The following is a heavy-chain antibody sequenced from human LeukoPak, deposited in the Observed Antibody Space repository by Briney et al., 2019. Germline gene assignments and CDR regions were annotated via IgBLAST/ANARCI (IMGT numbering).Heavy chain of an antibody. CDR3: HVSKLYGSVTFDY. V-gene: IGHV4-61*02. Sequence: PSQTLSLTCTVSGGSISSGNFFWSWIRQPAGKGLEYIGRIYTSGSTNYNPSLKSRVTISLDTSNNQFSLKLTAVTAADTAVYYCHVSKLYGSVTFDYWGQGTLVTVSS. D-gene: IGHD3-10*01. CDR1: GGSISSGNFF. CDR2: IYTSGST. J-gene: IGHJ4*02.